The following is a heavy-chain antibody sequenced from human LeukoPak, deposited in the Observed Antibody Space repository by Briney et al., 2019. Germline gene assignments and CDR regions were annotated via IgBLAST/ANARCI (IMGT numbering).Heavy chain of an antibody. Sequence: GGSLRLSCAASGFTFSSYSMNWVRQAPGKGLEWVSYISSSSSTIYYADSVKGRFTISRDNAKNTVYLQMNSLRAEDTGIYYCARGTSAGGPISPFDFWGQGTVVTVSS. CDR3: ARGTSAGGPISPFDF. V-gene: IGHV3-48*04. D-gene: IGHD6-13*01. J-gene: IGHJ4*02. CDR2: ISSSSSTI. CDR1: GFTFSSYS.